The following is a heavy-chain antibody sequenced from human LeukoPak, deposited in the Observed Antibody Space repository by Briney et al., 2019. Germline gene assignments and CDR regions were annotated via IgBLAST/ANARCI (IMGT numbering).Heavy chain of an antibody. CDR2: IYTSGST. D-gene: IGHD6-19*01. J-gene: IGHJ4*02. V-gene: IGHV4-4*07. CDR1: GGSISSYY. Sequence: PSETLSLTCTVSGGSISSYYWSWIRQPAGKGLEWIGRIYTSGSTNYNPSLKSRVTMSVDTSKNQFSLKLSSVTAADTAVYYCARSYSSGREPPYFDYWGQGTLVTVSS. CDR3: ARSYSSGREPPYFDY.